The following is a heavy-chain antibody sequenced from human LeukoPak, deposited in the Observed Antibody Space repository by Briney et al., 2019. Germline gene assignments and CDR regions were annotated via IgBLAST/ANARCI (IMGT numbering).Heavy chain of an antibody. D-gene: IGHD3-9*01. CDR2: ISSSGSTI. J-gene: IGHJ4*02. CDR1: GFTFSSYE. Sequence: GGSLRLSCAASGFTFSSYEMNWVRQAPGKGLEWVSYISSSGSTIYYADSVKGRFTISRDNSKNTLYLQMNSLRAEDTAVYYCGGGYDILTGYSGEAKPFDYWGQGTLVTVSS. CDR3: GGGYDILTGYSGEAKPFDY. V-gene: IGHV3-48*03.